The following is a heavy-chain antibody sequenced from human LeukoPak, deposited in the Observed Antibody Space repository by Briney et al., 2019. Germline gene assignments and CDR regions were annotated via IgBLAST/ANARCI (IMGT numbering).Heavy chain of an antibody. CDR3: ARGREVVVAATLPYDY. CDR1: GFTFSSYE. D-gene: IGHD2-15*01. V-gene: IGHV3-48*03. Sequence: PGGSLRLSCAASGFTFSSYEMNWVRQAPGKGLEWVSYISSSGSTIYYADSVKGRFTISRDNAKNSLYLQMNSLRAEDTAVYYCARGREVVVAATLPYDYWGQGTLVTVSS. CDR2: ISSSGSTI. J-gene: IGHJ4*02.